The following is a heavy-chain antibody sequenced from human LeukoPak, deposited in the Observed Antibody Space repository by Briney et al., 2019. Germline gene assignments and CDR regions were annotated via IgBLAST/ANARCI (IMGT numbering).Heavy chain of an antibody. CDR2: IGTNGIST. D-gene: IGHD2-8*02. Sequence: TGGSLRCSCSASGFTFSNYAMHWVRQAPGKGLEYVSSIGTNGISTYYADSVKGRFTISRDNSKNTLYLQMSSLRSEDTAVYYCVKGQEVVYTPTFDSWGQGALVTVSS. CDR1: GFTFSNYA. V-gene: IGHV3-64D*09. J-gene: IGHJ4*02. CDR3: VKGQEVVYTPTFDS.